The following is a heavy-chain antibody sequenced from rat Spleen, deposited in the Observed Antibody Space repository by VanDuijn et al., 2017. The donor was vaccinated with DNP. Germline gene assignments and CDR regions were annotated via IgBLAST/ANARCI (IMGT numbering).Heavy chain of an antibody. CDR2: MSSGGIT. J-gene: IGHJ2*01. Sequence: QLQLKESGPGLVQPSQTLSLTCTVSGFSLTSYGVSWVRQPPGKGLEWIAAMSSGGITYYNSALKSRLSISRDTSKSQVFLKMNSLQTEDTAIYFCTSLMYTTDYWGQGVMVTVSS. D-gene: IGHD1-6*01. CDR1: GFSLTSYG. V-gene: IGHV2S12*01. CDR3: TSLMYTTDY.